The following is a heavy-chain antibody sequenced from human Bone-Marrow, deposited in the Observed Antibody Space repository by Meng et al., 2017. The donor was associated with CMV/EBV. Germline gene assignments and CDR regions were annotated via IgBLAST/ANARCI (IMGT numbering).Heavy chain of an antibody. J-gene: IGHJ6*02. CDR2: INHSGST. D-gene: IGHD1-26*01. Sequence: SETLSLTCAVHGGSFSGYYWSWIRQPPGKGLEWIGEINHSGSTNYNPSLKSRVTISVDTSKNQFSLKLSSVTAADTAVYYCARGRRSGSYFFYYGMDVWGQGTTVTVSS. CDR3: ARGRRSGSYFFYYGMDV. CDR1: GGSFSGYY. V-gene: IGHV4-34*01.